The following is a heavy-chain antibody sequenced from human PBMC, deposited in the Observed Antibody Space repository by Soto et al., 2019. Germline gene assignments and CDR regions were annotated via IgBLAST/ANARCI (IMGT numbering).Heavy chain of an antibody. J-gene: IGHJ3*02. CDR3: AAYAYYYDSRCTDAFDI. V-gene: IGHV1-18*01. CDR1: GYTFTSYG. D-gene: IGHD3-22*01. Sequence: ASVKVSFKASGYTFTSYGISWVRQAPGQGLEWMGWISAYNGNTNYAQKLQGRVTMTTDTSTSTAYMELRSLRSDDTAVYYCAAYAYYYDSRCTDAFDIWGQGTMVTVSS. CDR2: ISAYNGNT.